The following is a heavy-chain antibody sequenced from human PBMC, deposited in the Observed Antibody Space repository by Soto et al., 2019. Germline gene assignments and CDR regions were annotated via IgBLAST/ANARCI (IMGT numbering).Heavy chain of an antibody. J-gene: IGHJ4*02. CDR2: KYHSGSS. CDR1: GGSISTSQW. CDR3: ASKTDESKGTFDY. V-gene: IGHV4-4*02. Sequence: QVQLRESGPGLVKPSETLSLTCTVSGGSISTSQWWSWLRQPPGKGLEWIGEKYHSGSSNYNTSLKSRVTISVDKSKNQFSLKLSSVAAADTAVYYCASKTDESKGTFDYWGQGTLVTVSS.